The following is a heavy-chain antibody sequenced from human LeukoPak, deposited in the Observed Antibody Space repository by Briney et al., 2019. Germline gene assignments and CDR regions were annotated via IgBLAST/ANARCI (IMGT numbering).Heavy chain of an antibody. CDR2: INPNTGDA. CDR1: GYTFTAYY. CDR3: GRGNKSFAP. V-gene: IGHV1-2*02. Sequence: ASVKVSCKASGYTFTAYYVHWVRQAPGQGLEWIGWINPNTGDANYAPEFQGRGTMIKDTSTNSAYMELNKLTSDDTAVYYCGRGNKSFAPWGQGTLVTVSS. J-gene: IGHJ5*02.